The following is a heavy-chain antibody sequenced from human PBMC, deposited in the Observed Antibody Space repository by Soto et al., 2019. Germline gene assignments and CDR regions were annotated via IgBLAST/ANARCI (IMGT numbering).Heavy chain of an antibody. CDR3: AKGAPYYYASSGSYRVNYYYYYGMDV. V-gene: IGHV3-23*01. J-gene: IGHJ6*02. CDR1: GFTFSSYA. D-gene: IGHD3-22*01. CDR2: ISGSGGST. Sequence: PGGSLRLSCAASGFTFSSYAMSWVRQAPGKGLEWASAISGSGGSTYYADSVKGRFTTSRDNSKNTLYLQMNSLRAEDTAVYYCAKGAPYYYASSGSYRVNYYYYYGMDVWGQGTTVTVSS.